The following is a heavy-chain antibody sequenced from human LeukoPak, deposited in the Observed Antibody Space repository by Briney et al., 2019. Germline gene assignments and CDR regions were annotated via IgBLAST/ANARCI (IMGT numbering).Heavy chain of an antibody. CDR2: IRSKANNYAT. J-gene: IGHJ4*02. V-gene: IGHV3-73*01. Sequence: GGSLRLSCAASGVTFSGSAMHWVRQASGKGLEWVGRIRSKANNYATAYAASVKGRFTISRDDSKNTAYLQMNSLKTEDTAVYYCTRGSSGYWGQGTLVTVSS. D-gene: IGHD3-22*01. CDR3: TRGSSGY. CDR1: GVTFSGSA.